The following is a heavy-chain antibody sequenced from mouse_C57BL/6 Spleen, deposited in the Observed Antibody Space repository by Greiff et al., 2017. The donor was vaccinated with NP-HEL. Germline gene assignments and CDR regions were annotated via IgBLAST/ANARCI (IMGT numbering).Heavy chain of an antibody. CDR1: GFTFSDYY. CDR3: ARHLVNFPGFAY. V-gene: IGHV5-12*01. J-gene: IGHJ3*01. CDR2: ISNGGGST. Sequence: EVKLVESGGGLVQPGGSLKLSCAASGFTFSDYYMYWVRQTPEKRLEWVAYISNGGGSTYYPDTVNGRFTLSRDTAKNTLYLQMSRLKSEDTAMDYCARHLVNFPGFAYWGQGTLVTVSA.